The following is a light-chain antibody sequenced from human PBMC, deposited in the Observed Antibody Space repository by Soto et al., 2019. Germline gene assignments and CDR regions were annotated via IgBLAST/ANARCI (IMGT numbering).Light chain of an antibody. CDR1: SSDVGGYNY. CDR2: DVT. V-gene: IGLV2-14*01. CDR3: SSYTTIKTVI. J-gene: IGLJ2*01. Sequence: QSALAQPASVSGSPGQSITISCTGTSSDVGGYNYVSWYHQHHPGKAPELIIYDVTDRPSGVSTRFSGSKSGNTASLTISGLQAEDEGDYYCSSYTTIKTVIFGGGTKVTVL.